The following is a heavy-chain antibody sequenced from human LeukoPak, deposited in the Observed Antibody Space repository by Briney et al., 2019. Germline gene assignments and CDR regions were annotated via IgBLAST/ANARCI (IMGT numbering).Heavy chain of an antibody. D-gene: IGHD3-16*01. Sequence: GGSLRLSCAASGFTFSSYAMHWVRQAPGKGLEWVAVISYDGSNKYYADSVKGRFTISRDNSKNTLYLQMNSLRAEDTAVYYCATGGAQYYDYWGQGTVVTVSS. V-gene: IGHV3-30-3*01. J-gene: IGHJ4*02. CDR2: ISYDGSNK. CDR3: ATGGAQYYDY. CDR1: GFTFSSYA.